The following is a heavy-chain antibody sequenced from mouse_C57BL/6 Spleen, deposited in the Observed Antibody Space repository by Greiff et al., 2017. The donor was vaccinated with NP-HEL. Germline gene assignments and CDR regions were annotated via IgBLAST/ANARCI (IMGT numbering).Heavy chain of an antibody. CDR3: ARYDYDGGHYFDY. V-gene: IGHV1-64*01. Sequence: QVQLQQPGAELVKPGASVTLSCTASCYTFTSYWMPWVKQRPGQGLEWIGMIHPNSGSTNYNEKFKSKATLTVDKSSSTAYMQLSSLTSEDSAVYYCARYDYDGGHYFDYWGQGTTLTVSS. CDR2: IHPNSGST. CDR1: CYTFTSYW. D-gene: IGHD2-4*01. J-gene: IGHJ2*01.